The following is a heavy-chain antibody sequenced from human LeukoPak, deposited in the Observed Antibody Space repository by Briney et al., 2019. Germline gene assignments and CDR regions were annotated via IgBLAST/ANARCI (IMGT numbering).Heavy chain of an antibody. V-gene: IGHV3-48*03. Sequence: GGSLRLSCAASGFTFSTYAMNWVRQAPGKGLEWVSYITNNGSTIYYADSVKGRFTISRDKAENSLYLQMNSLRAEGTAIYYCARDQWLAYYYHGMDVWGQGTTVTVSS. CDR2: ITNNGSTI. D-gene: IGHD6-19*01. CDR3: ARDQWLAYYYHGMDV. CDR1: GFTFSTYA. J-gene: IGHJ6*02.